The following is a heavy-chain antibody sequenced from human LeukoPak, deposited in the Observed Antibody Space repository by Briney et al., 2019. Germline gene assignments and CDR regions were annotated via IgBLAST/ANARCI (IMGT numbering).Heavy chain of an antibody. D-gene: IGHD1-26*01. CDR3: ARGPGGGSYSDAFDI. V-gene: IGHV4-59*01. Sequence: LRLSCAASGFAFSSYEITWVRQAPGKGLEWVAYIYNSGSTSYNPSLKSRVTISMNTSKNQFSLKLSSVTAADTAVYYCARGPGGGSYSDAFDIWGQGTMVTVSS. CDR1: GFAFSSYE. J-gene: IGHJ3*02. CDR2: IYNSGST.